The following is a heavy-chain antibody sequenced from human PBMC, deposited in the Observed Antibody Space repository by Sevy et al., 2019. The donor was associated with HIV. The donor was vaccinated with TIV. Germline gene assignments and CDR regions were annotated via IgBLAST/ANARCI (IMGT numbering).Heavy chain of an antibody. Sequence: ASVKVSCKASGYTFTSYGISWVRQAPGQGLEWMGWISAYNGNTNYAQKLQGRVTMTTDTSTSTAYMELRSLRSDDTAVYYCARWGSSWFNYYYYYYMDVWGKRTTVTVSS. CDR3: ARWGSSWFNYYYYYYMDV. CDR1: GYTFTSYG. CDR2: ISAYNGNT. D-gene: IGHD6-13*01. V-gene: IGHV1-18*04. J-gene: IGHJ6*03.